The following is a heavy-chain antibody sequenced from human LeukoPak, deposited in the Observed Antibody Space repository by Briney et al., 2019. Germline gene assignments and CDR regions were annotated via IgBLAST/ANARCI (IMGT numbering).Heavy chain of an antibody. V-gene: IGHV3-30*02. J-gene: IGHJ4*02. CDR1: GFTFSSYG. CDR2: IRYDGSNK. Sequence: GGSLRLSCSASGFTFSSYGMHWVRQAPGKGLEWVAFIRYDGSNKYYADSVKGRFTISRDNAKNSLYLQMNSLRAEDTAVYYCARGRDIIVVVPAAPVDYWGQGTLVTVSS. CDR3: ARGRDIIVVVPAAPVDY. D-gene: IGHD2-2*01.